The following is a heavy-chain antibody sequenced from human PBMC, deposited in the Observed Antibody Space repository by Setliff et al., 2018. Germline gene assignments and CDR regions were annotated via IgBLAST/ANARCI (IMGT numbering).Heavy chain of an antibody. Sequence: TLSLTCTVSGGSVGSDFSYWTWIRQPAGKGPEWIGQIYTTWSTNYNPSLRSRATISLDASKNQFPLSLTSVTAADTAVYYCARVTGFFYVDAWGKGTTVTVSS. CDR1: GGSVGSDFSY. V-gene: IGHV4-61*09. CDR3: ARVTGFFYVDA. CDR2: IYTTWST. J-gene: IGHJ6*03.